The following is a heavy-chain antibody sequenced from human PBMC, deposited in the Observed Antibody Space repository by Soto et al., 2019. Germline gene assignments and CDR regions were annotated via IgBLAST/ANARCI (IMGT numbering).Heavy chain of an antibody. V-gene: IGHV3-23*01. CDR3: AKVYCSGGSCYRSAFDI. CDR1: GFTFSSYA. CDR2: ISGSGGST. Sequence: EVQLLESGGGLVQPGGSLRLSCAASGFTFSSYAMSWVRQAPGKGLEWVSAISGSGGSTYYADSVKGRFTISRDNSKNTLYLQMNSLRAEDTAVYYCAKVYCSGGSCYRSAFDIWGQGTMVTVSS. J-gene: IGHJ3*02. D-gene: IGHD2-15*01.